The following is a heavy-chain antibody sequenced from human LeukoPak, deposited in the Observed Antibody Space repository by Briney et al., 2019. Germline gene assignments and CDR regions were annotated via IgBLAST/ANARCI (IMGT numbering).Heavy chain of an antibody. D-gene: IGHD6-13*01. J-gene: IGHJ5*02. CDR1: GFTFSRFT. V-gene: IGHV3-21*01. Sequence: GGSLRLSCAASGFTFSRFTMNWVRQAPGKGLEWVSSITSTSSYIYYADSVKGRFTISRDNAKNSLNLQMNSLRVEDTAVYYCARGYTSSPNWFDPWGQGTLVTVSS. CDR2: ITSTSSYI. CDR3: ARGYTSSPNWFDP.